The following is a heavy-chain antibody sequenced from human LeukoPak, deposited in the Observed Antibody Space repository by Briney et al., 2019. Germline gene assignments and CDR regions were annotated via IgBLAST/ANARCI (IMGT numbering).Heavy chain of an antibody. CDR3: TRADYVWRSYREFDY. CDR1: GFTFGDYA. D-gene: IGHD3-16*02. J-gene: IGHJ4*02. Sequence: GGSLRLSCTASGFTFGDYAMSWVRQAPGKGLEWVVFIRSKAYGGTTEYAASVKGRFTISRDDSKSIAYLQMNSLQTEDTAVYYCTRADYVWRSYREFDYWGQGTLVTVSS. CDR2: IRSKAYGGTT. V-gene: IGHV3-49*04.